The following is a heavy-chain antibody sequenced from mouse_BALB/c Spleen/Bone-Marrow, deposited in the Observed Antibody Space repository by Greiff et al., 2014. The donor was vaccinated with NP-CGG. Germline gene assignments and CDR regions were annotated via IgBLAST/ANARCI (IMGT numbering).Heavy chain of an antibody. V-gene: IGHV1-87*01. CDR2: IYPGDGDT. CDR1: GYTFTSYW. J-gene: IGHJ3*01. D-gene: IGHD1-2*01. Sequence: QVQLQQQSGAELARPGASVKLSCKASGYTFTSYWMQWVKQRPGQGLEWIGAIYPGDGDTRYTQKFKGKATLTADKSSSTAYMQLSSLASEDSAVYYCAREKGSSLLRSHQAWFAYWGQGTLVTVSA. CDR3: AREKGSSLLRSHQAWFAY.